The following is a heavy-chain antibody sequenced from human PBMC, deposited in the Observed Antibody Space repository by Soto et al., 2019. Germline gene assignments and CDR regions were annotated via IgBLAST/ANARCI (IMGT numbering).Heavy chain of an antibody. V-gene: IGHV3-23*01. J-gene: IGHJ4*02. CDR2: ISGSGGST. Sequence: EVQLLESGGGLVQPGGSLRLSCAASGFTFSSYAMSWVRQAPGKGLEWVSAISGSGGSTYYADSVKGRFTISRDNSKNTLYLQMNSLRAEDTDVYYCDKDKETGESRGWYYFDYWGQGTLVTVSS. CDR3: DKDKETGESRGWYYFDY. D-gene: IGHD6-19*01. CDR1: GFTFSSYA.